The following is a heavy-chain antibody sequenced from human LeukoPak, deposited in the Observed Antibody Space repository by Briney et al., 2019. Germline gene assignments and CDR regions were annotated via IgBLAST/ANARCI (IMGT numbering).Heavy chain of an antibody. CDR1: GFTFSSYG. V-gene: IGHV3-23*01. CDR3: AKDPDIVVVVAATPFDY. Sequence: GGSLRLSCVASGFTFSSYGMHWVRQAPGKGLEWVSAISGSGGSTYYADSVKGRFTISRDNSKNTLYLQMNSLRAEDTAVYYCAKDPDIVVVVAATPFDYWGQGTLVTVSS. J-gene: IGHJ4*02. CDR2: ISGSGGST. D-gene: IGHD2-15*01.